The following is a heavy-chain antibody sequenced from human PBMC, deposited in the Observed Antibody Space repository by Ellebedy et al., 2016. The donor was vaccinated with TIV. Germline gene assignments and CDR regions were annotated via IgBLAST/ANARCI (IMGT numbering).Heavy chain of an antibody. D-gene: IGHD2-2*01. CDR3: ARHGHCSINSCSRFYYMDV. V-gene: IGHV5-51*01. Sequence: GESLKISCKGSGYSFTTYWIGWVRQMPGKGLEWMGIIHPADSDTRYSPSFQGQVTISVDKSISTAYLQWSSLKASDTAIYYCARHGHCSINSCSRFYYMDVWGEGTTVTVSS. CDR2: IHPADSDT. CDR1: GYSFTTYW. J-gene: IGHJ6*03.